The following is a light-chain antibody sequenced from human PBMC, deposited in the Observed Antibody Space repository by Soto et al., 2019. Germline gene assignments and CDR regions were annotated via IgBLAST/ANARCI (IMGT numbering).Light chain of an antibody. Sequence: DIQMTQSPSSLSASVGDRVTFTCQASQDISNYLNWYQQKPGKAPKLLIYDASNLKTGVPSRFSGSGSGTDVTVTISSLHTEDSATYYGQQSDNIPLSFSQGTRLDIK. CDR2: DAS. CDR1: QDISNY. V-gene: IGKV1-33*01. CDR3: QQSDNIPLS. J-gene: IGKJ5*01.